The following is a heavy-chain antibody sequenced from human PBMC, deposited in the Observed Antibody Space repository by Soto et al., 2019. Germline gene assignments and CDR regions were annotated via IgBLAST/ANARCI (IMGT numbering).Heavy chain of an antibody. D-gene: IGHD6-19*01. V-gene: IGHV3-23*01. Sequence: EVQLLESGGGLVQPGGSLRLSCAASGFTFSTYAMNWVRQAPGKGLEWVSGISGSGDSTYYADSVKGRFTVSRDNSKNTLYLQRNSLRAEDTAVFYCAQERSSGWSFDYWGQGTLVTVSS. CDR1: GFTFSTYA. CDR3: AQERSSGWSFDY. CDR2: ISGSGDST. J-gene: IGHJ4*02.